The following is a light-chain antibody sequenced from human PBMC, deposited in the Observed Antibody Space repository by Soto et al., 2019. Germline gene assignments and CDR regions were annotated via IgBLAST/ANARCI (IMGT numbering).Light chain of an antibody. Sequence: DIQMTQSPSSLSASVGDRVTITCRASQSIGIYLNWYQQKPGKAPKLLIYAASNLQSGVPSRFSGSGSGTDFTLTIISLQPEDSATYSCQQSYSTPQLTFGGGTKVEIK. V-gene: IGKV1-39*01. CDR2: AAS. CDR3: QQSYSTPQLT. J-gene: IGKJ4*01. CDR1: QSIGIY.